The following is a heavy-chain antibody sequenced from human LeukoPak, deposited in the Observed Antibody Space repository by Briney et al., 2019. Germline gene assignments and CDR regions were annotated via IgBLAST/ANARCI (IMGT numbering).Heavy chain of an antibody. CDR2: INPNSGGT. CDR1: GYTFTGYY. J-gene: IGHJ6*03. V-gene: IGHV1-2*02. Sequence: GASVKVSCKASGYTFTGYYMHWVRQAPGQGLEWMGWINPNSGGTNYAQKFQGGVTMTRDTSISTAYMELSRLRSDDTAVYYCARDKAMVRGAIITWSSGYYYMDVWGKGTTVTISS. CDR3: ARDKAMVRGAIITWSSGYYYMDV. D-gene: IGHD3-10*01.